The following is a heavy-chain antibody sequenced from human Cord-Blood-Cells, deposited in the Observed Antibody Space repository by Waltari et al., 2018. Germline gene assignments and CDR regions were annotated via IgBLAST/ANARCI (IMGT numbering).Heavy chain of an antibody. CDR2: IYSGGST. J-gene: IGHJ3*02. Sequence: EVQLVESGGGLVQPGGSLRLSCSASGFTVSSNYMSWVPQAPGKGLEWVSVIYSGGSTYYADSVKGRFTISRHNSKNTLYLQMNSLRAEDTAVYYCAGIAAAGNDAFDIWGQGTMVTVSS. V-gene: IGHV3-53*04. CDR3: AGIAAAGNDAFDI. CDR1: GFTVSSNY. D-gene: IGHD6-13*01.